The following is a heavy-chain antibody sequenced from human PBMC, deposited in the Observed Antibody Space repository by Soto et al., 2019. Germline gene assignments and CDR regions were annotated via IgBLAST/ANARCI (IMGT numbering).Heavy chain of an antibody. Sequence: QLQLQESGPGLVKPSETLSLTCTVSGGSISSSSYYWGWIRQPPGKGLEWIGSIYYSGSTYYNPSLKSRVTISVDTSTNQFSLKLSSVTAAVTAVYYCARAWLRPAFDYWGQGTLVTVSS. CDR1: GGSISSSSYY. J-gene: IGHJ4*02. CDR3: ARAWLRPAFDY. D-gene: IGHD5-12*01. CDR2: IYYSGST. V-gene: IGHV4-39*01.